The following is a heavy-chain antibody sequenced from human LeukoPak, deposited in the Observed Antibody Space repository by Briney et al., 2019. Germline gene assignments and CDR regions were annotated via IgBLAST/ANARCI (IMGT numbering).Heavy chain of an antibody. J-gene: IGHJ4*02. CDR3: ARDQIDGSGTYRY. CDR2: IRSKAYGGTT. CDR1: GFTFGDYA. D-gene: IGHD3-10*01. V-gene: IGHV3-49*04. Sequence: GGSLRLSCTATGFTFGDYAMSWVRQAPGKGLEWVGFIRSKAYGGTTEYAASVKGRFTISRDNSKNTLYLQMNSLRAEDTAVYYCARDQIDGSGTYRYWGQGTLVTVSS.